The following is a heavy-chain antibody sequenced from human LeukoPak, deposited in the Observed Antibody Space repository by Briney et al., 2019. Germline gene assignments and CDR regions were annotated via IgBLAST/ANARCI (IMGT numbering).Heavy chain of an antibody. J-gene: IGHJ6*02. CDR2: ISSGGKT. Sequence: PAGSLRLSCAASGFNVSTNYIHWVRQAPGKGLEWVAVISSGGKTYYTDFVKARFLISIDNSRNTLSLQMRSLRAEDMAVYYCARERLGMDVWGHGTTVTVSS. CDR1: GFNVSTNY. V-gene: IGHV3-66*01. CDR3: ARERLGMDV. D-gene: IGHD6-19*01.